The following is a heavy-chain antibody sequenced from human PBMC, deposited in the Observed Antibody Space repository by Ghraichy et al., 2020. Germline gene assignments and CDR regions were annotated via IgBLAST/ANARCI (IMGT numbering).Heavy chain of an antibody. D-gene: IGHD3/OR15-3a*01. CDR2: IGGSGSPS. V-gene: IGHV3-23*01. CDR1: GFTFTLFS. J-gene: IGHJ3*01. Sequence: ETLRLSCAASGFTFTLFSMSLVRQSPGKGLEWVSSIGGSGSPSFHADSVNGRFTISRDNSNNTLYLQMNSLRFDDTAIYYCAKQKGRGPAFDVWGPGTMVTVSS. CDR3: AKQKGRGPAFDV.